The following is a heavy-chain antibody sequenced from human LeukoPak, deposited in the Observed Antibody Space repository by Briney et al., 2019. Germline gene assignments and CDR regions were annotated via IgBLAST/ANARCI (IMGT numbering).Heavy chain of an antibody. D-gene: IGHD3-22*01. CDR1: GGTFSSYA. J-gene: IGHJ4*02. Sequence: ASVKVSCKASGGTFSSYAISWVRQAPGQGLEWMGGIIPIFGTANYAQKFQGRVTITADESTSTAYMELSSLRSEDTAVYYCTLPGGYYDSSGYYYVAGFDYWGQGTLVTVSS. CDR3: TLPGGYYDSSGYYYVAGFDY. CDR2: IIPIFGTA. V-gene: IGHV1-69*01.